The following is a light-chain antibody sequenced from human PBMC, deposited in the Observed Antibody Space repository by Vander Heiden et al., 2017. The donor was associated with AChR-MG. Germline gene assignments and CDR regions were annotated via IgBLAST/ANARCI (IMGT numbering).Light chain of an antibody. V-gene: IGLV1-47*02. Sequence: QSVPTQPPSASGPPGQWVTSSCSGTRAKIGGNYVYCYQQLPGTAPKLLIYSDSHRPSGVPDRFSGSKSGTSASLAIIGLRSEDEGDYYCAAWDDSLGALFGTGTKVTVL. J-gene: IGLJ1*01. CDR3: AAWDDSLGAL. CDR2: SDS. CDR1: RAKIGGNY.